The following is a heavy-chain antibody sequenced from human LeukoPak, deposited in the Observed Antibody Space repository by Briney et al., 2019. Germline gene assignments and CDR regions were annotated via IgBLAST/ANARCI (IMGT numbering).Heavy chain of an antibody. V-gene: IGHV3-21*01. CDR3: ARDGVEMATMIIDY. D-gene: IGHD5-24*01. J-gene: IGHJ4*02. Sequence: GGSLRLSCAASGFTFSSYSMNWVRQAPGKVLEWVSSISSSSSYIYYADSVKDRFTISRDNAKNSLYLQMNSLRAEDTAVYYCARDGVEMATMIIDYWGQGTLVTVSS. CDR1: GFTFSSYS. CDR2: ISSSSSYI.